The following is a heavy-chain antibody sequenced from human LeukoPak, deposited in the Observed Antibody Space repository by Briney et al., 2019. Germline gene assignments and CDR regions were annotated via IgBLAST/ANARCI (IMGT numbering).Heavy chain of an antibody. D-gene: IGHD4-17*01. J-gene: IGHJ4*02. Sequence: ASVNVSCEASGYTFTGYYMHWVRQAPGQGLEWMGWINPNSGGTNYAQKFQGRVTMTRDTSISTAYMELSRLRSDDTAVYYCARASHDYGDYDVDYWGQGTLVTVSS. CDR3: ARASHDYGDYDVDY. CDR1: GYTFTGYY. V-gene: IGHV1-2*02. CDR2: INPNSGGT.